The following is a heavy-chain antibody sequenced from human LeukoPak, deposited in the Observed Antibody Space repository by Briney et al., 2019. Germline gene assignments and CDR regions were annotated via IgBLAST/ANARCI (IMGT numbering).Heavy chain of an antibody. CDR1: GYTFTSYD. CDR2: MNPNSGNT. Sequence: PGASVKVSCKASGYTFTSYDINWVRQATGQGLEWMGWMNPNSGNTSYAQKFQGRVTMTRNTSISTAYMELSSLRSEDTAVYYCATEPLDYCGSGRNWFDPWGQGTLVTVSS. V-gene: IGHV1-8*01. D-gene: IGHD3-10*01. J-gene: IGHJ5*02. CDR3: ATEPLDYCGSGRNWFDP.